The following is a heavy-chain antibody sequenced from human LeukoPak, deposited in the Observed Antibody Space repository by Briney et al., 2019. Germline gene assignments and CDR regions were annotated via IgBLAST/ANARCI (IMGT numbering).Heavy chain of an antibody. D-gene: IGHD5-18*01. CDR1: GFTFSRYE. CDR2: ISSSGSTI. V-gene: IGHV3-48*03. CDR3: VKGYSYGYDF. Sequence: PGGSLRLSCAVSGFTFSRYEINWVRQAPGRGLEWVSYISSSGSTIHYADSVKGRFTISRDNAKNSLYMQMNSLRGDDKAVYYCVKGYSYGYDFWGQGTLVTVSS. J-gene: IGHJ4*02.